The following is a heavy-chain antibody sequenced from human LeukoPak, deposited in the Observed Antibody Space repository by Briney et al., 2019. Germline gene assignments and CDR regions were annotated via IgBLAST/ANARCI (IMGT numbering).Heavy chain of an antibody. CDR3: ARGARTVAGFEY. CDR1: GGTFSSYA. J-gene: IGHJ4*02. V-gene: IGHV1-46*01. Sequence: ASVKVSCKASGGTFSSYAISWVRQAPGQGLEWMGIINPSGGSTSYAQKFQGRVTMTRDTSTSTVYMELSSLRSEDTAVYYCARGARTVAGFEYWGQGTLVTVSS. D-gene: IGHD6-19*01. CDR2: INPSGGST.